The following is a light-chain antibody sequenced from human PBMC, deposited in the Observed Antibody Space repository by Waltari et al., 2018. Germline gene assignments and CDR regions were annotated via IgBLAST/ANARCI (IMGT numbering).Light chain of an antibody. Sequence: SYVQTQTPSVSVAPGQTATIPCRGKTTGSKRVHPYQQMPGQAPVLVVYDNSDRPSGIPERFSGSNSGNTATLTISRVEAGDEADYYCQVWDITSDHFVFGTGTKVTVL. CDR3: QVWDITSDHFV. J-gene: IGLJ1*01. V-gene: IGLV3-21*02. CDR1: TTGSKR. CDR2: DNS.